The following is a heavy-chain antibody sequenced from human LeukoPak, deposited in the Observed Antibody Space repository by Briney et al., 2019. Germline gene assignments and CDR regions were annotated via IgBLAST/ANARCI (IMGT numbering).Heavy chain of an antibody. CDR2: IYYSGST. D-gene: IGHD5-18*01. J-gene: IGHJ4*02. V-gene: IGHV4-39*01. Sequence: SETLSLTCTVSGGSISSSTYYWGWIRQPPGTGLEWIGSIYYSGSTYYNPSLKRRVTISVDTSKNQFSLKLSSVTAADTAVFYCARRWYSYGHQTFDYWGQGTLVTVSS. CDR3: ARRWYSYGHQTFDY. CDR1: GGSISSSTYY.